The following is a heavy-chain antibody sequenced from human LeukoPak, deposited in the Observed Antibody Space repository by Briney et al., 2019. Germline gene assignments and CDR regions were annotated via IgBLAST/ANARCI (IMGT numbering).Heavy chain of an antibody. CDR2: IYHSGST. CDR1: GGSISSGGYS. Sequence: SETLSLTCAVSGGSISSGGYSWSWIRQPPGKGLEWIGYIYHSGSTNYNPSLKSRVTTSVDTSKNQFSLKLSSVTAADTAVYYCASSVYDFWSGYYGSFDYWGQGTLVTVSS. V-gene: IGHV4-30-2*01. CDR3: ASSVYDFWSGYYGSFDY. D-gene: IGHD3-3*01. J-gene: IGHJ4*02.